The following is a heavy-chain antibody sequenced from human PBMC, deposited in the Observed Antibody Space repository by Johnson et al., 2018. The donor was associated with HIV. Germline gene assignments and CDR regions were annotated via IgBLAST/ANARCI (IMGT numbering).Heavy chain of an antibody. CDR3: AKDDNLGVWYSDAFDV. J-gene: IGHJ3*01. CDR1: GFTFSSYG. CDR2: IRYDGSNK. D-gene: IGHD6-19*01. Sequence: QEQLVESGGGLVQPGGSLRLSCAASGFTFSSYGMHWVRQAPGKGLEWVAFIRYDGSNKYYADSVKGRFTMSRDNSKSTLNLQMNSLRAEDTAIYYCAKDDNLGVWYSDAFDVWGQGTVVTVSS. V-gene: IGHV3-30*02.